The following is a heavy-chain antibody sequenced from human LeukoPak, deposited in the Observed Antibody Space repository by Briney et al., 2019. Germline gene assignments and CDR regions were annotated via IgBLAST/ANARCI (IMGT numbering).Heavy chain of an antibody. V-gene: IGHV1-2*02. CDR2: INPNSGGT. CDR1: GYTFTGYY. Sequence: ASVKVSCKASGYTFTGYYMHWVRQAPGQGLEWMGWINPNSGGTNYAQKFQGRVTMTRDTSISTAYMELSRLRSDDTAVYYCARTLKQAYYYDSSGYSYYFDYWGQGTLVTVPS. J-gene: IGHJ4*02. D-gene: IGHD3-22*01. CDR3: ARTLKQAYYYDSSGYSYYFDY.